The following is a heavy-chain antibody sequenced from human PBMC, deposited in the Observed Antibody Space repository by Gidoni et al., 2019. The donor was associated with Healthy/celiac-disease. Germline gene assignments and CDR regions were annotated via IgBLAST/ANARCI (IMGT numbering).Heavy chain of an antibody. Sequence: QVQLQQWGAGLLKPSETLSLTCAVYGGSFCGYYWSWIRQPPGKGLEWIGEINHSGSTNYNPSLKSRVTISVDTSKNQFSLKLSSVTAADTAVYYCARPRGVIQSEPNWFDPWGQGTLVTVSS. CDR2: INHSGST. CDR3: ARPRGVIQSEPNWFDP. CDR1: GGSFCGYY. V-gene: IGHV4-34*01. D-gene: IGHD3-10*01. J-gene: IGHJ5*02.